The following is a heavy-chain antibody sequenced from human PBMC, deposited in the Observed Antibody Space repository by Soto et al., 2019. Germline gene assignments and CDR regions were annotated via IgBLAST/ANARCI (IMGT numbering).Heavy chain of an antibody. J-gene: IGHJ4*02. CDR1: GGSISSYY. CDR2: IYYSGST. D-gene: IGHD3-9*01. V-gene: IGHV4-59*08. Sequence: ASETLSLTCTVSGGSISSYYWSWIRQPPGKGLEWIGYIYYSGSTNYNPSLKSRVTISVDTSKNQFSLKLSSVTAADTAVYYCARAGYDILTGYYGFDYWGQGTLVTVSS. CDR3: ARAGYDILTGYYGFDY.